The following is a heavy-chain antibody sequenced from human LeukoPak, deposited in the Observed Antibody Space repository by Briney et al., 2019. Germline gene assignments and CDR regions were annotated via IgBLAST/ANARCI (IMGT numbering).Heavy chain of an antibody. CDR1: GYTFTSYY. V-gene: IGHV1-46*01. Sequence: PMASVKVSCKASGYTFTSYYMHWVRQAPGQGLEWMGIINPSGGSTSYAQKFQGRVTMTRDTSTSTVYMELSSLRSEDTAVYYCARFHDSSGYYAGDPPDYWGQGTLVTVSS. D-gene: IGHD3-22*01. CDR3: ARFHDSSGYYAGDPPDY. J-gene: IGHJ4*02. CDR2: INPSGGST.